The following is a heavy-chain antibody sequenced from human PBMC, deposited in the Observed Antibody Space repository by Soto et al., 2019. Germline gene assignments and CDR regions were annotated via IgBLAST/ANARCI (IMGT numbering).Heavy chain of an antibody. CDR3: ARNHDRARVSLVFQH. CDR2: ISAYNGNT. D-gene: IGHD3-9*01. CDR1: GYTFTSYG. J-gene: IGHJ1*01. Sequence: ASVKVSCKASGYTFTSYGISWVRQAPGQGLEWMGWISAYNGNTNYAQELQGRATMTTDTSTSTAYMELRSLRSDDTAVYYCARNHDRARVSLVFQHWGQGTLVTVSS. V-gene: IGHV1-18*01.